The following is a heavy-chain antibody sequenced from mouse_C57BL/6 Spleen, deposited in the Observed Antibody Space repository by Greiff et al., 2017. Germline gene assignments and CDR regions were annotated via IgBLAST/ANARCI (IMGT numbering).Heavy chain of an antibody. CDR2: IDPSDSYT. J-gene: IGHJ3*01. CDR1: GYTFTSYW. D-gene: IGHD2-5*01. CDR3: ARSAYYSNYVGIFAY. Sequence: QVQLQQSGAELVRPGTSVKLSCKASGYTFTSYWMHWVKQRPGQGLEWIGVIDPSDSYTNYNQKFKGKATLTVDTSSSTAYMQLSSLTSEDSAVYYCARSAYYSNYVGIFAYWGQGTLVTVSA. V-gene: IGHV1-59*01.